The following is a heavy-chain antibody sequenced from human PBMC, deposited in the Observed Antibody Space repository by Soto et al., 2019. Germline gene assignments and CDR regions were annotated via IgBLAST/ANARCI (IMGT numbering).Heavy chain of an antibody. V-gene: IGHV1-46*01. CDR1: GYTFTSYY. Sequence: ASVKVSCKASGYTFTSYYMHWVRQAPGQGLEWMGIINPSGGSTSYAQKFQGRVTMTRDTSTSTVYMELSSLRSEDTAVYYCARDNSSSWYTPGMDVWGQGTTVTVSS. CDR2: INPSGGST. J-gene: IGHJ6*02. D-gene: IGHD6-13*01. CDR3: ARDNSSSWYTPGMDV.